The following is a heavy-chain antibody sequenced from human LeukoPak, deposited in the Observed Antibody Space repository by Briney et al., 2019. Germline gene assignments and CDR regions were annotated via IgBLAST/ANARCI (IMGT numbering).Heavy chain of an antibody. CDR3: ARGSTYCTNGVCHGDY. D-gene: IGHD2-8*01. CDR2: IIPIFGTA. J-gene: IGHJ4*02. Sequence: SVKVSCKASGYTFTSYAISWVRQAPGQGLEWMGGIIPIFGTANYAQKFQGRVTITTDESTSTAYMELSSLRSEDTAVYYCARGSTYCTNGVCHGDYWGQGTLVTVSS. V-gene: IGHV1-69*05. CDR1: GYTFTSYA.